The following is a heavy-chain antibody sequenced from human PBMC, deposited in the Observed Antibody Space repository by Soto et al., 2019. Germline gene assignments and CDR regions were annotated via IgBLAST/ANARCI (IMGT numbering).Heavy chain of an antibody. D-gene: IGHD6-13*01. CDR3: GREGQQLAQEKYYQFNGMDV. CDR1: GFTFSDYG. Sequence: ASVKVSCKASGFTFSDYGLSWVRQAPGQPLEWMGWISGDNINSKYSQKFQGRLTMTTDTSTATASMELRSLTSDDTAVYYCGREGQQLAQEKYYQFNGMDVWGQRTTVTVSS. CDR2: ISGDNINS. J-gene: IGHJ6*02. V-gene: IGHV1-18*01.